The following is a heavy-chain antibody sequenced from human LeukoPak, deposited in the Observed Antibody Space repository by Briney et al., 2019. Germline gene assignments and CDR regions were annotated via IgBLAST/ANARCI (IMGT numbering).Heavy chain of an antibody. Sequence: GSLRLSCAASGFIFRNYAMSWVRQAPGKGLEWISAITGSGDTTYYADSVKGRFTVSRDNSKNTLYVEMNTLRAEDTAVYYCAKWGDYDILTGYYVSDFWGQGTLVTVSS. CDR2: ITGSGDTT. CDR1: GFIFRNYA. CDR3: AKWGDYDILTGYYVSDF. V-gene: IGHV3-23*01. D-gene: IGHD3-9*01. J-gene: IGHJ4*02.